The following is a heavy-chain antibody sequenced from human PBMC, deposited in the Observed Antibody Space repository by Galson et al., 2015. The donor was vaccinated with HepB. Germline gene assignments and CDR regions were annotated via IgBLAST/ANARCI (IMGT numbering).Heavy chain of an antibody. CDR1: GGSISSGSYY. Sequence: TLSLTCTVSGGSISSGSYYWSWIRQPAGKGLEWIGRIYTSGSTNYNPSLKSRVTMSVDTSKNQFSLKLSSVTAADTAVYYCARASRIVVVPAARIGWFDPWGQGTLVTVSS. V-gene: IGHV4-61*02. CDR3: ARASRIVVVPAARIGWFDP. J-gene: IGHJ5*02. D-gene: IGHD2-2*01. CDR2: IYTSGST.